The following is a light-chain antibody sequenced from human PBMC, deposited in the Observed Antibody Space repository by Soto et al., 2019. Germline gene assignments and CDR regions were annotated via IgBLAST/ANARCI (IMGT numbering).Light chain of an antibody. CDR2: GAS. J-gene: IGKJ5*01. V-gene: IGKV3-20*01. CDR1: QSVSSN. CDR3: QQYGSSPQT. Sequence: EIVMTQSPATLSVSPGERATLSCRASQSVSSNLAWYQQKPGQAPRLLIYGASSRATGTPDRFSGSGSGTDFTLTISRLEPEDFAVYYCQQYGSSPQTFGQGTRLEIK.